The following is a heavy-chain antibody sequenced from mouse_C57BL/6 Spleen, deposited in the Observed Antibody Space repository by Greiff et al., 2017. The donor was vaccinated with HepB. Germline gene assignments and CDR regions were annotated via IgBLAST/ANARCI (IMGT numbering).Heavy chain of an antibody. D-gene: IGHD2-2*01. CDR3: ARWLPYYAMDY. V-gene: IGHV1-55*01. J-gene: IGHJ4*01. CDR1: GYTFTSYW. Sequence: QVQLQQSGAELVKPGASVKMSCKASGYTFTSYWITWVKQRPGQGLEWIGDIYPGSGSTNYNEKFKSKATLTVDTSSSTAYMQLSSLTSEDSAVYYCARWLPYYAMDYWGQGTSVTVSS. CDR2: IYPGSGST.